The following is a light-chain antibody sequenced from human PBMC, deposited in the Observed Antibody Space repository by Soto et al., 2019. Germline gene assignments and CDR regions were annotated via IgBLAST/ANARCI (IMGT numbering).Light chain of an antibody. CDR1: QSVSSY. CDR2: DTS. V-gene: IGKV3-11*01. CDR3: QQRSNWPHT. J-gene: IGKJ5*01. Sequence: EIVLTQSPSTLSVSQGERATLSCRASQSVSSYLAWYQHKPGQAPRLLIYDTSNRATGIPARFSGSGSRTDFTLTISSLEPEDFAVYYCQQRSNWPHTFGQGTRLDIK.